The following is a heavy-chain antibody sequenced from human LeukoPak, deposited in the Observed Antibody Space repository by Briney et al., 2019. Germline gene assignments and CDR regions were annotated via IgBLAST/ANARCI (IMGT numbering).Heavy chain of an antibody. Sequence: SVKVSCKASGGTFSSYTISWVRQAPGQGLEWMGRIIPILGVANYAQKFQGRVTITADKSTSTAYMELSSLRSEDTAVYYCASPRALYCSSTSCQTANGAFDIWGQGTMVTVSS. CDR3: ASPRALYCSSTSCQTANGAFDI. CDR2: IIPILGVA. V-gene: IGHV1-69*02. J-gene: IGHJ3*02. CDR1: GGTFSSYT. D-gene: IGHD2-2*01.